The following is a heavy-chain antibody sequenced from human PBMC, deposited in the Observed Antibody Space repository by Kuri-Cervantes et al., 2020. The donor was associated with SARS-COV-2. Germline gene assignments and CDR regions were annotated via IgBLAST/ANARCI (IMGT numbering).Heavy chain of an antibody. CDR1: GGSFSGYY. Sequence: SETLSLTCAVYGGSFSGYYWSWIRQAPGKGLEWIGSIFHSGTTYHNPSLKSRVTMSIDTSKNQFSLRLTSVTAADTAVYYCAKVLGGSTSLRFDDWGQGTLVTVSS. CDR2: IFHSGTT. CDR3: AKVLGGSTSLRFDD. V-gene: IGHV4-34*12. J-gene: IGHJ4*02. D-gene: IGHD3-16*02.